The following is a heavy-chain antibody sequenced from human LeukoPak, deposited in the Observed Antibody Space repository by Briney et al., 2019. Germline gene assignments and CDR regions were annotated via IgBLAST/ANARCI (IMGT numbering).Heavy chain of an antibody. V-gene: IGHV4-59*08. Sequence: PSETLSLTCNVSDDSISSYYWSWIRQPPGMGLEGIGNIYYSGSTNYNPSRKTRVTMSVDSSQNQFSLKLTSVTAADTAVYYCARGVYSYGSDPYFDPWGQGTLVTVSS. CDR3: ARGVYSYGSDPYFDP. CDR2: IYYSGST. CDR1: DDSISSYY. D-gene: IGHD5-18*01. J-gene: IGHJ4*02.